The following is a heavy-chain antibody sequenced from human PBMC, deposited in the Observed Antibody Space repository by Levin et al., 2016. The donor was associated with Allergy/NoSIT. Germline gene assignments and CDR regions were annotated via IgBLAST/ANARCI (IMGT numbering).Heavy chain of an antibody. Sequence: VRQMPGKGLEWMGIIYPGDSDTRYSPSFQGQITISADKSISTAYLQWGSLKASDSAMYYCARSAGATNLDYWGQGTLVTVSS. J-gene: IGHJ4*02. V-gene: IGHV5-51*01. CDR3: ARSAGATNLDY. D-gene: IGHD2-8*02. CDR2: IYPGDSDT.